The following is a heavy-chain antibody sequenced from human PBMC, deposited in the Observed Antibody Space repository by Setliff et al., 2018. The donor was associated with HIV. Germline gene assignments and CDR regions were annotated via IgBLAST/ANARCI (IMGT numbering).Heavy chain of an antibody. J-gene: IGHJ6*03. V-gene: IGHV4-39*01. CDR2: IYYSGSA. CDR3: ARAYYDFWSGKKRDDYYYYYMDV. Sequence: SESLSLTCTVSGDSINSTSYYWGWIRQPPGKGLEWIGNIYYSGSAYYSPSPKSRVTMSVDTSKNQFSLKLSSVTAADTSVYYCARAYYDFWSGKKRDDYYYYYMDVWGKGTTVTVSS. D-gene: IGHD3-3*01. CDR1: GDSINSTSYY.